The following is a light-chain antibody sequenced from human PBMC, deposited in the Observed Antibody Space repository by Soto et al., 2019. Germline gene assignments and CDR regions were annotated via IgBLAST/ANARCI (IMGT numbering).Light chain of an antibody. V-gene: IGLV2-23*01. Sequence: QSALTQPASVSGSPGQSITISCTGTSSTVGGFNVVSWYQQHPGKAPKVIIYEGIKRPSGVSNRFSGSNSGSTASLTISGLQAEDEADYYCCSYTGHMSVLFGGGTKLTVL. CDR2: EGI. CDR3: CSYTGHMSVL. CDR1: SSTVGGFNV. J-gene: IGLJ2*01.